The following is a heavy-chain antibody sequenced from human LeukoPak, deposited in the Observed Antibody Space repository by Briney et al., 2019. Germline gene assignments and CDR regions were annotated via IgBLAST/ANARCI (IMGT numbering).Heavy chain of an antibody. CDR2: IYTSGST. CDR1: GGSISSGSYY. V-gene: IGHV4-61*02. D-gene: IGHD3-22*01. Sequence: PSQTLSLTCTVSGGSISSGSYYWSWIRQLAGKGLEWIGRIYTSGSTNYNPSLKSRVTISVDTSKNQFSLKLSSVTAADTAVYYCPRSGYYDGADYWGQGTLVTVSS. J-gene: IGHJ4*02. CDR3: PRSGYYDGADY.